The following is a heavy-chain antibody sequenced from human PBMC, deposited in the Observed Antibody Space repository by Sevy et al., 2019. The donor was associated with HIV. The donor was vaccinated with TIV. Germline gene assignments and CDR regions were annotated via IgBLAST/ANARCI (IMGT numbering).Heavy chain of an antibody. Sequence: GGSLRLSCAVSGFTFSNYWMTWVRQAPGKGLEWVANIKHDGSEKYYVDSVRGRFTISRDNAKKSMYLQMNSLRAEDTAVYYCARIGENPLRGGFLEWPNGVDYYGMDVWGQGTTVTVSS. CDR2: IKHDGSEK. D-gene: IGHD3-3*01. CDR3: ARIGENPLRGGFLEWPNGVDYYGMDV. J-gene: IGHJ6*02. V-gene: IGHV3-7*01. CDR1: GFTFSNYW.